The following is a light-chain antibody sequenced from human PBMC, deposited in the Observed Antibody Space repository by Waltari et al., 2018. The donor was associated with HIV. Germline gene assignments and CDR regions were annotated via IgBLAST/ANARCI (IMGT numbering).Light chain of an antibody. V-gene: IGKV3-15*01. CDR2: GAS. Sequence: EIVMTQSPATLSLPPGDRALISSRASQRVASSLAWYQQKPGQAPRPLIYGASTRAAGIPGRFSGSGSGTEFTLTISSLQSEDSAIYFCHQYNSWPPRYTFGQGTKLEI. CDR1: QRVASS. CDR3: HQYNSWPPRYT. J-gene: IGKJ2*01.